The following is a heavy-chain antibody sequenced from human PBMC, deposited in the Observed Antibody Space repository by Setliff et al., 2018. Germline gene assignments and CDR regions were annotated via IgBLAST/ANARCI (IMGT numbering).Heavy chain of an antibody. V-gene: IGHV4-39*06. CDR2: IYYSGST. J-gene: IGHJ5*02. D-gene: IGHD3-3*01. CDR3: ARDYNFWSGEVS. CDR1: GGSISTSSYY. Sequence: LETLSLTCSVSGGSISTSSYYWDWVRQPPGKGLEWIGSIYYSGSTYYTPSLKSRVTIAVDTSKNQFALKLSSVTAADTAVYYCARDYNFWSGEVSWGQGTLVTVSS.